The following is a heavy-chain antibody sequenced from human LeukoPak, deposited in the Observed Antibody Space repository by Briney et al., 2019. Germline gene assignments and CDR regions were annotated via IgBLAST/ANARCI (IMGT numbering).Heavy chain of an antibody. Sequence: SETLSLTCTVSGGSLSSNNYYWGWIRQPPGKGLEWIGSFYYSGDTYYNPSLKSRVTISVDTSKNQFSLKLSSVTAADTAVYYCARVEPIVGATIKGGWFDPWGQGTLVTVSS. CDR1: GGSLSSNNYY. D-gene: IGHD1-26*01. J-gene: IGHJ5*02. CDR2: FYYSGDT. V-gene: IGHV4-39*07. CDR3: ARVEPIVGATIKGGWFDP.